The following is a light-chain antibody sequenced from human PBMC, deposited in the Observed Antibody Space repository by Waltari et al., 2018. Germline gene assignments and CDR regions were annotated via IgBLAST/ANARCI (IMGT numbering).Light chain of an antibody. CDR2: EVS. V-gene: IGLV2-23*02. J-gene: IGLJ2*01. CDR1: ISDVGNTNH. Sequence: QPALTQPASVSGSPGQSITISCTGTISDVGNTNHVCWYQKHPDKGPTLIIYEVSKRPRGVSVRFSGSKAGNTASLTISGLQAEDEADYYCLSYAATVSFGFGGGTKLTVL. CDR3: LSYAATVSFG.